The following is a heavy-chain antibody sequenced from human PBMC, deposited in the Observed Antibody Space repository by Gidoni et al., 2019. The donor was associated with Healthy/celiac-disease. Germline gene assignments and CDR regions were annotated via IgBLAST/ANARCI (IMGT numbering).Heavy chain of an antibody. CDR2: ISYDGSNK. J-gene: IGHJ4*02. CDR1: GFTFSSYA. CDR3: ARGVFGVVIILGY. D-gene: IGHD3-3*01. Sequence: QVQLVESGGGVVQPGRSLRLSCAASGFTFSSYAMHWVRQAPGKGLEWVAVISYDGSNKYYADSVKGRFTISRDNSKNTLYLQMNSLRAEDTAVYYCARGVFGVVIILGYWGQGTLVTVSS. V-gene: IGHV3-30-3*01.